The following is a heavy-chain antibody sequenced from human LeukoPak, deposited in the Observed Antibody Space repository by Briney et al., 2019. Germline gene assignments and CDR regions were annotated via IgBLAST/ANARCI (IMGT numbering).Heavy chain of an antibody. Sequence: GGSLRLSCAASGFTFSSYSMNWVRQAPGKGLEWVSYISSSSTIYYADSVKGRFTISRDNAKNSLYLQMNSLRAEDTAVYYCARSPQSGIWGQGTMVTVSS. J-gene: IGHJ3*02. V-gene: IGHV3-48*04. D-gene: IGHD3-3*01. CDR2: ISSSSTI. CDR3: ARSPQSGI. CDR1: GFTFSSYS.